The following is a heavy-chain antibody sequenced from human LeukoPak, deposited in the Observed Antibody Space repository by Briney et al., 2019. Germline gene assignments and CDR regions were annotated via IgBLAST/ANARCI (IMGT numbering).Heavy chain of an antibody. D-gene: IGHD6-19*01. CDR1: GYTFTELS. CDR3: ATDIMVRGPAVAGTRAYYFDY. J-gene: IGHJ4*02. V-gene: IGHV1-24*01. Sequence: GASVKVSCKVSGYTFTELSMHWVRQAPGKGLEWMGGFDPEDGETIYAQKFQGRVTMTEDTSTDTAYMELSSLRSEDTAVYYCATDIMVRGPAVAGTRAYYFDYWGQGTLVTVSS. CDR2: FDPEDGET.